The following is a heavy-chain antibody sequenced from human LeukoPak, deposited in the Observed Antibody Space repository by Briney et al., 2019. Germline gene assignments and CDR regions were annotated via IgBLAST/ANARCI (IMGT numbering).Heavy chain of an antibody. CDR1: GGSISSYY. J-gene: IGHJ3*02. V-gene: IGHV4-34*01. Sequence: SETLSLTCTVSGGSISSYYWNWIRQPPGKGLEWIGDINHSGSTNYNPSLKSRVTISVDTSKNQFSLKLSSVTAADTAVYYCARVNTAMVTTAALDIWGQGTMVTVSS. D-gene: IGHD5-18*01. CDR2: INHSGST. CDR3: ARVNTAMVTTAALDI.